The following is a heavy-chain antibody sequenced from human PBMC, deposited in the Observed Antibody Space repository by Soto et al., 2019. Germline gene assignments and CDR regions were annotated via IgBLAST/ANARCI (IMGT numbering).Heavy chain of an antibody. Sequence: SETLSLTCTVSGGSISSGGYYWSWIRQHPGKGLEWIGYIYYSGSTYYNPSLKSRVTISVDTSKNQFSLKLSSVTAEDTAVYYCAKDGPIFGVGISGEDYYYYYMDVWGKGTTGTGSS. CDR1: GGSISSGGYY. CDR2: IYYSGST. D-gene: IGHD3-3*01. CDR3: AKDGPIFGVGISGEDYYYYYMDV. V-gene: IGHV4-31*03. J-gene: IGHJ6*03.